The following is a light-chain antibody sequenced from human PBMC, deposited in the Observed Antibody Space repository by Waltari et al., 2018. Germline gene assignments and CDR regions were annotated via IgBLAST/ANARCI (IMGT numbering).Light chain of an antibody. CDR1: QAINKF. J-gene: IGKJ3*01. V-gene: IGKV1-27*01. CDR3: QKYNSAPFT. Sequence: TCRASQAINKFVAWYQQKPGKRPRFLIYGASTLQTGVPSRFSGSGSGTDFTLSIDSLQPEDVATYYCQKYNSAPFTFGPGTKVDLK. CDR2: GAS.